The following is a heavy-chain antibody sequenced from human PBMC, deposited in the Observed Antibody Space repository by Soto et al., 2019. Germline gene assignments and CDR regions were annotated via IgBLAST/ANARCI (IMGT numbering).Heavy chain of an antibody. D-gene: IGHD1-26*01. V-gene: IGHV1-2*02. CDR3: AKDWVGGSNNYQLDY. J-gene: IGHJ4*02. CDR2: INANSGGT. Sequence: ASVKVSCKASGYTFSDYYMHWVRQAPGQGLEWMGWINANSGGTTYAQKFQGRVTMTRDTSISTAYMELSRLSSEDTAIYYCAKDWVGGSNNYQLDYWGQGTAVTVSS. CDR1: GYTFSDYY.